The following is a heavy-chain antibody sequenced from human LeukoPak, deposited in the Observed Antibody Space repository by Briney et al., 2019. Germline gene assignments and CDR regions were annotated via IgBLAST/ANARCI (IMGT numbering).Heavy chain of an antibody. V-gene: IGHV4-34*01. CDR1: GGSFSGYY. CDR3: ARGFPKYCSSTSCYYFDY. J-gene: IGHJ4*02. CDR2: INHSGST. Sequence: PSETLSLTCAVYGGSFSGYYWSWLRQPPGKGLEWIGEINHSGSTNYNPSLKSRVTISVDTSKNQFSLKLSSVTAADTAVYYCARGFPKYCSSTSCYYFDYWGQGTLVTVSS. D-gene: IGHD2-2*01.